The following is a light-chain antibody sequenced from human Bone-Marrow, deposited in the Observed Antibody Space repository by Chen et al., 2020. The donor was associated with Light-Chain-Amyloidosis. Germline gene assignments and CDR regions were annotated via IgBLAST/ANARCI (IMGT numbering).Light chain of an antibody. Sequence: QSAVTQPASVSGSPGQSVTIPCTGSNSDVGAHKYVSWSQQSPGKAPKLIIYDVSDRPSGLSYRFSVSKAGNTASLTIYGLQAEDEAYYYCGSYTTTNTLVFGGGTKLTFL. V-gene: IGLV2-14*03. J-gene: IGLJ3*02. CDR3: GSYTTTNTLV. CDR2: DVS. CDR1: NSDVGAHKY.